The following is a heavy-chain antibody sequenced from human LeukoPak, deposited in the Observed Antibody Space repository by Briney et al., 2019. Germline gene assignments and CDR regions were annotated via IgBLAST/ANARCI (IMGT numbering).Heavy chain of an antibody. J-gene: IGHJ3*02. V-gene: IGHV3-48*01. D-gene: IGHD3-9*01. CDR3: ARHIDWEAFDI. CDR2: ISGSSNSI. CDR1: GFTFSTSS. Sequence: PGGSLRLSCAASGFTFSTSSMNWVRQAPGKGLEWVSYISGSSNSIYYADSVKGRFTISRDNAKNSLYLQMNTLRAEDTALYYCARHIDWEAFDIWGQGTMVTVSS.